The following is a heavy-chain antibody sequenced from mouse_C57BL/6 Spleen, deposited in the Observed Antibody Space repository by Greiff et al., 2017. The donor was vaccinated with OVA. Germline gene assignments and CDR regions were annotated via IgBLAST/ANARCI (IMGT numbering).Heavy chain of an antibody. CDR2: ISYSGST. Sequence: EVKLMESGPGLAKPSQTLPLTCSVTGYSITSDYWNWIRKFPVNKLEYMGYISYSGSTYYTPSLKSRISITRDTSKNQYYLQLNSVTTEDTATYYGARYPYYGSSYRYFDVWGTGTTVTVSS. D-gene: IGHD1-1*01. J-gene: IGHJ1*03. CDR1: GYSITSDY. V-gene: IGHV3-8*01. CDR3: ARYPYYGSSYRYFDV.